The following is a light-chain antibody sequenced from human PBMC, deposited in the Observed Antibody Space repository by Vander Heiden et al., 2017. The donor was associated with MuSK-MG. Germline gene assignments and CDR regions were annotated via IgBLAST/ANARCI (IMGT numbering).Light chain of an antibody. CDR2: AAS. J-gene: IGKJ1*01. V-gene: IGKV1-39*01. CDR3: QQSYSTQGT. Sequence: DIQMTQSPSSLSASVGDRVTITCRASQSISSYLNWYQQKPGKAPKLLIYAASSLQSGVPSRFSGSGSGTDFTLTISSLQPEDFATYYCQQSYSTQGTFGKGTKVEIK. CDR1: QSISSY.